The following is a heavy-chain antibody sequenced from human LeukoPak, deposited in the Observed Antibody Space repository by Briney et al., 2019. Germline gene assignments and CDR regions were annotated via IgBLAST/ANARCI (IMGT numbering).Heavy chain of an antibody. CDR1: GFTFTTYW. Sequence: GGSLRLSCAASGFTFTTYWMSWVRQAPGKGLEWVANIKQDGSEKYYVDSVKGRFTISRDNAKNSLYLQMNSLRAEDTAVYYCAREAPYDFWSGYLFDYWGQGTLVTVSS. J-gene: IGHJ4*02. V-gene: IGHV3-7*03. D-gene: IGHD3-3*01. CDR2: IKQDGSEK. CDR3: AREAPYDFWSGYLFDY.